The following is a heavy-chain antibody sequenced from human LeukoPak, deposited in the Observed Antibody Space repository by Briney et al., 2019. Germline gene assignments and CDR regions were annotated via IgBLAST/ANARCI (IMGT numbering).Heavy chain of an antibody. J-gene: IGHJ4*02. V-gene: IGHV5-51*01. D-gene: IGHD3-9*01. CDR1: GYSFTSYW. CDR2: IYPCDSDT. Sequence: GESLKISCKGSGYSFTSYWIGWVRQMPGKGLEWMGIIYPCDSDTRYSPSFQGQVTISADKSISTAYLQWSSLKASDTAMYYCARLGDYDILTGYYTGFDYWGQGTLVTVSS. CDR3: ARLGDYDILTGYYTGFDY.